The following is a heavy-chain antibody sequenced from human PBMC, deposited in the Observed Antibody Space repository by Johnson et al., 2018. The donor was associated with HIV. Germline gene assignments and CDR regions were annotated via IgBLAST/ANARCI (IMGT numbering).Heavy chain of an antibody. J-gene: IGHJ3*02. CDR3: AKDLIELQGAFDI. CDR2: IWYDGSNK. CDR1: GFTFSTYA. Sequence: QVQLVESGGGVVQPGTSLRLSCAASGFTFSTYAMHWVRQAPGKGLEWVAVIWYDGSNKYYADSVKGRFTISRDNSKNTLYLQMNSLRAEDTAVYYCAKDLIELQGAFDILGQGTMVTVSS. D-gene: IGHD1-26*01. V-gene: IGHV3-30*04.